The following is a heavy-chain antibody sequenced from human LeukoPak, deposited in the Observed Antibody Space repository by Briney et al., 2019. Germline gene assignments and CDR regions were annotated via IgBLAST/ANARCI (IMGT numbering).Heavy chain of an antibody. V-gene: IGHV1-2*02. D-gene: IGHD2-21*02. J-gene: IGHJ6*03. CDR1: GYTFTSYG. CDR2: INPNSGGT. Sequence: AASVSVSCKASGYTFTSYGISGVRQAPGQGLEGMGWINPNSGGTIYAQKFQGRLTMTRDTSSSTAYMELSRLRSDDTAVYYCARGVTARGFYYMDVWGKGTTVTISS. CDR3: ARGVTARGFYYMDV.